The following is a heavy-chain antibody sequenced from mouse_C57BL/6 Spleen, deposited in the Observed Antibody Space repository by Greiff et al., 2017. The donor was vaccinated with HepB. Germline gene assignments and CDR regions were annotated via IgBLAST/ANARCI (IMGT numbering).Heavy chain of an antibody. CDR3: ARRDGNLSYAMDY. CDR2: ISSGGSYT. J-gene: IGHJ4*01. D-gene: IGHD2-1*01. Sequence: EVHLVESGGDLVKPGGSLKLSCAASGFTFSSYGMSWVRQTPDKRLEWVATISSGGSYTYYPDSVKGRFTISRDNAKNTLYLQMSSLKSEDTAMYYCARRDGNLSYAMDYWGQGTSVTVSS. V-gene: IGHV5-6*01. CDR1: GFTFSSYG.